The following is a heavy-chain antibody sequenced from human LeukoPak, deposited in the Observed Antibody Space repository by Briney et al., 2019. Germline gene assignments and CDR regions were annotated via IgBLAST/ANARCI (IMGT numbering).Heavy chain of an antibody. CDR2: ISGSGGST. CDR1: GFTLSSHA. Sequence: PGGSLRLSCAVSGFTLSSHAMNWVRQAPGKGLEWVSAISGSGGSTYYADSVKGRFTISRDNSKNTLYLQMNSLRAEDTAVYYCAKADELEYYDFWSGYYNPPIDYWGQGTLVTVSS. D-gene: IGHD3-3*01. CDR3: AKADELEYYDFWSGYYNPPIDY. V-gene: IGHV3-23*01. J-gene: IGHJ4*02.